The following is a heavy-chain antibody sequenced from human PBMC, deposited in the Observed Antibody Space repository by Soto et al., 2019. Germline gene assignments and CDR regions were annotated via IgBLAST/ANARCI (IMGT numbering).Heavy chain of an antibody. J-gene: IGHJ6*02. CDR3: ARASQMVINPYYYPMDV. D-gene: IGHD3-22*01. CDR1: GGSFSGYY. CDR2: INHSGST. Sequence: SETLSLTCAVYGGSFSGYYWSWIRQPPGKGLEWIGEINHSGSTNYNPSLKSRVTISVDTSKNQFSLKLSSVTAADTAVYYCARASQMVINPYYYPMDVWGQGTTVTVSS. V-gene: IGHV4-34*01.